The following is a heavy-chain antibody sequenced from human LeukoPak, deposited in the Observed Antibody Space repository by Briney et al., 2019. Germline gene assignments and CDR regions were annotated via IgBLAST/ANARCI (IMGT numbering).Heavy chain of an antibody. J-gene: IGHJ1*01. Sequence: PSETLSLTCAVYGGSFSGYYWSWIRQPPGKGLEWIGEINHSGSTNYNPSLKSRVTISVDTSKNQFPLKLSSVTAADTAVYYCLLLESGFQHWGQGTLVTVSS. CDR1: GGSFSGYY. CDR3: LLLESGFQH. CDR2: INHSGST. V-gene: IGHV4-34*01. D-gene: IGHD3-3*01.